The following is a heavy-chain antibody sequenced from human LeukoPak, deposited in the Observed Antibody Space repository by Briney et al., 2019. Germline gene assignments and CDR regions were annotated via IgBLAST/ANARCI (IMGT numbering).Heavy chain of an antibody. V-gene: IGHV4-30-2*01. CDR2: IYHSGST. J-gene: IGHJ6*02. Sequence: SEALSLTCAVSGGSISSGGYSWSWIRQPPGKGLEWIGYIYHSGSTYYNPSLKSRVTISVDRSKNQFSLKLSSVTAADTAVYYCARDLYGMDVWGQGTTVTVSS. CDR3: ARDLYGMDV. CDR1: GGSISSGGYS.